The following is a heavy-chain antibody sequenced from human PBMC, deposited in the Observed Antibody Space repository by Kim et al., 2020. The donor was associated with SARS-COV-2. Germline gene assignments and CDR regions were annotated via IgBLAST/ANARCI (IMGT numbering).Heavy chain of an antibody. V-gene: IGHV4-31*03. CDR2: IYYSGST. CDR1: GGSISSGGYY. Sequence: SETLSLTCTVSGGSISSGGYYWSWIRQHPGKGLEWIGYIYYSGSTYYNPSLKSRVTISVDTSKNQFSLKLSSVTAADTAVYYCARSYTAMVAYYYYYYMDVWGTGTTVTVSS. CDR3: ARSYTAMVAYYYYYYMDV. J-gene: IGHJ6*03. D-gene: IGHD5-18*01.